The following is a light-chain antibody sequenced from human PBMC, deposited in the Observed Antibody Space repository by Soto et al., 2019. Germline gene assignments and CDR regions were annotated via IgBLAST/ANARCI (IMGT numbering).Light chain of an antibody. V-gene: IGKV3-11*01. J-gene: IGKJ4*01. CDR3: QQRSNWPST. CDR1: QSVSSY. Sequence: EIVLTQSPATLSLSPGARATLSCRASQSVSSYLAWYQQKPGQAPRLLIYDASNRATGIPARFSGSGSGTDFTLTISSLEPEDFAVYYCQQRSNWPSTCGGGTKVEIK. CDR2: DAS.